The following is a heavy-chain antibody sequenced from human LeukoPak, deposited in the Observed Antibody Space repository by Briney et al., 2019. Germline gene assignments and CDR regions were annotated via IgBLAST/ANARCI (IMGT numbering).Heavy chain of an antibody. CDR2: IQYDGINE. V-gene: IGHV3-30*12. Sequence: GGSLRLSCAESRFTFSSYGMHWVHQAPGKGLEWVAFIQYDGINEYYADSVKGRFTISRDNAKNSLYLQMDNLRAEDTAMYYCASEGSGSFYNPFDDWGQGTLVTVSS. J-gene: IGHJ4*02. D-gene: IGHD3-10*01. CDR3: ASEGSGSFYNPFDD. CDR1: RFTFSSYG.